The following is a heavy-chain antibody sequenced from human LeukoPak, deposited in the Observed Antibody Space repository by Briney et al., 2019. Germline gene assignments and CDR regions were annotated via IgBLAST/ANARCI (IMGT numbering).Heavy chain of an antibody. CDR2: ISWNSGSI. V-gene: IGHV3-9*01. CDR1: GFTFDDYA. J-gene: IGHJ4*02. CDR3: ATIRSMGAFDY. D-gene: IGHD3-16*01. Sequence: GRSLRLSCAASGFTFDDYAMHWVRQAPGKGLEWVSGISWNSGSIGYADSVKGRFTISRDNAKNSLYLQMNSLRAEDTAVYYCATIRSMGAFDYWGQGTLVTVSS.